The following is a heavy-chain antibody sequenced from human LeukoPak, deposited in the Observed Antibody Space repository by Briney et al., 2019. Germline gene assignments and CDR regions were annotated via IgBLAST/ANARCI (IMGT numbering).Heavy chain of an antibody. Sequence: SETLSLTCTVSGYSISSGYYWGWIRQPPGKGLEWIGSIYHSGSTYYNPSLKSRVTVSVDTSKNQFSLKLSSVTAADTAVYYCARRGSGSYFLPGAFDIWGQGTMVTVSS. V-gene: IGHV4-38-2*02. CDR3: ARRGSGSYFLPGAFDI. J-gene: IGHJ3*02. CDR1: GYSISSGYY. CDR2: IYHSGST. D-gene: IGHD1-26*01.